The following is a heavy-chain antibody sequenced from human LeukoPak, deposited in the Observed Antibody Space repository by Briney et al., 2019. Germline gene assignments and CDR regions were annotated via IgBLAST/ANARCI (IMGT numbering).Heavy chain of an antibody. V-gene: IGHV4-34*01. CDR3: ARTRGRIMITFGGVHFDY. Sequence: SETLSLTCAVYGGSSSVYYWSWIRQPPGKGLEWIGEINHSGSTNYNPSLKSRVTISVDTSKNQFSLKLSSVTAADTAVYYCARTRGRIMITFGGVHFDYWGQGTLVTVSS. J-gene: IGHJ4*02. CDR2: INHSGST. CDR1: GGSSSVYY. D-gene: IGHD3-16*01.